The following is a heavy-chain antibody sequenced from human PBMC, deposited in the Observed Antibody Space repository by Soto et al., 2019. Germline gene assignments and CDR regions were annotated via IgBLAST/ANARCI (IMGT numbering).Heavy chain of an antibody. CDR1: GGTFSSYA. D-gene: IGHD5-12*01. V-gene: IGHV1-69*12. CDR2: IIPIFGTV. Sequence: QVQLVQSGAEVKTPGSSVKVSCKASGGTFSSYAISWVRQAPGQGLEWMGGIIPIFGTVNYAQKFQGRVTITADESTSTAYMELSSLRSEDTAVYYCARGNHRWLQLWYFDLWGRGTLVTVSS. CDR3: ARGNHRWLQLWYFDL. J-gene: IGHJ2*01.